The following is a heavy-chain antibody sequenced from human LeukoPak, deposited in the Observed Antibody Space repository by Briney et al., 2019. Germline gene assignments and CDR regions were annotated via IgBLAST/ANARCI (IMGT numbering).Heavy chain of an antibody. CDR1: GFAFSDYH. CDR2: ISSSSYYI. Sequence: PGGSLRLSCAASGFAFSDYHMSWIRQAPGKGLEWVSYISSSSYYIYYADSVKGRFTISRDNAKNSLFLQMNSLRAEDTAVYYCGAAYSGSSPFDYWGQGTLVTVSS. V-gene: IGHV3-11*06. J-gene: IGHJ4*02. CDR3: GAAYSGSSPFDY. D-gene: IGHD1-26*01.